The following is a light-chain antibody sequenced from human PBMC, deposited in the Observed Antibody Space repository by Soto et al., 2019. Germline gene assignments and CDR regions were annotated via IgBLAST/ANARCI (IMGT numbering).Light chain of an antibody. CDR1: HNLDKW. V-gene: IGKV1-5*03. CDR3: QQYNTFLT. CDR2: EAS. J-gene: IGKJ4*01. Sequence: DIQMTQSPSTLSASVGVRVTITCRASHNLDKWLAWYQQKPGKAPKLLIYEASSLQSGVPSRFSGSGSGTEFTLTITSLQPDDFATYYCQQYNTFLTFGGGTKVDIK.